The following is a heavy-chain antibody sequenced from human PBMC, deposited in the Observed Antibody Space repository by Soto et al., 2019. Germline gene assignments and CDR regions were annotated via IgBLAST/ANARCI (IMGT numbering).Heavy chain of an antibody. CDR3: ARQSVDTAMVDY. J-gene: IGHJ4*02. CDR1: GGSISSSSYY. CDR2: IYYSGST. Sequence: QLQLQESGPGLVKPSETLSLTCTVSGGSISSSSYYWGWIRQPPGKGLEWIGSIYYSGSTYYNPSLKSRVTISVDTSKNQFSLKLSSVTAADTAVYYCARQSVDTAMVDYWGQGTLVTVSS. V-gene: IGHV4-39*01. D-gene: IGHD5-18*01.